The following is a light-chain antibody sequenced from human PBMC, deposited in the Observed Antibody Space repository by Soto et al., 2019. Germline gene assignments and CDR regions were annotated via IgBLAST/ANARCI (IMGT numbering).Light chain of an antibody. J-gene: IGKJ1*01. CDR3: QQYGSSPRT. Sequence: EIVLTQSPGTLSLSPGERVTLSCRASQSVSSSYLAWYQQKPGQAPRLLIYGASSRATGFPDRFSGSGSGTDFTLTISRLEPEDFAVYYCQQYGSSPRTFGQGTKVEIK. CDR1: QSVSSSY. CDR2: GAS. V-gene: IGKV3-20*01.